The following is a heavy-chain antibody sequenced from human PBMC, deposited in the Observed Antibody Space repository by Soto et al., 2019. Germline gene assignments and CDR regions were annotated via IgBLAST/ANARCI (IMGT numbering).Heavy chain of an antibody. J-gene: IGHJ4*02. Sequence: ETLSLTCTVSGGSISSSSYYWGWIRQPPGKGLEWIGSIYYSGSTYYNPSLKSRVTISVDTSKNQFSLKLSSVTAADTAVYYCARQKVLRYFDWSGTDYWGLGTLVTVSS. CDR1: GGSISSSSYY. V-gene: IGHV4-39*01. D-gene: IGHD3-9*01. CDR3: ARQKVLRYFDWSGTDY. CDR2: IYYSGST.